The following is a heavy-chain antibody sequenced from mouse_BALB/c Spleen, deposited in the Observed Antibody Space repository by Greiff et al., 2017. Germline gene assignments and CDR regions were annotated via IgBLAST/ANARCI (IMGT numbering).Heavy chain of an antibody. V-gene: IGHV5-17*02. J-gene: IGHJ2*01. Sequence: EVKLVESGGGLVKPGGSLKLSCAASGFTFSSFGMHWVRQAPEKGLEWVAYISSGSSTIYYADTVKGRFTISRDNPKNTLFLQMTSLRSEDTAMYYCARGYFDYWGQGTTLTVSS. CDR2: ISSGSSTI. CDR1: GFTFSSFG. CDR3: ARGYFDY.